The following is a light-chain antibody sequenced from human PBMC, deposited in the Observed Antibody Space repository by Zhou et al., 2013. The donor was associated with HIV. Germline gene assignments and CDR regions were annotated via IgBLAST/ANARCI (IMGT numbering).Light chain of an antibody. CDR1: QGISSW. CDR2: AAS. V-gene: IGKV1-12*02. J-gene: IGKJ3*01. Sequence: DIQMTQSPSSVSASVGDRVTITCRASQGISSWLVWYQHKPGKAPKLLIYAASSLQIGVPSRFSGSGSGTDFTLTISGLQPEDFAIYYCQQANSPPFTFGPGTKVDIK. CDR3: QQANSPPFT.